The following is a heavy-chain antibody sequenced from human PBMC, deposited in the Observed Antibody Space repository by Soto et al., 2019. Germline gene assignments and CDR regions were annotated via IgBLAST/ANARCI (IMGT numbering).Heavy chain of an antibody. Sequence: ASVKVSCKAPGYTFTSYAMHWVRQAPGQRLEWMGWINAGNGNTKYSQKFQGRVTITRDTSASTAYMELSSLRSEDTAVYYCARVLGSLRFLEWSPYYYYGMDVWGQGTTVTVSS. D-gene: IGHD3-3*01. V-gene: IGHV1-3*01. CDR3: ARVLGSLRFLEWSPYYYYGMDV. J-gene: IGHJ6*02. CDR1: GYTFTSYA. CDR2: INAGNGNT.